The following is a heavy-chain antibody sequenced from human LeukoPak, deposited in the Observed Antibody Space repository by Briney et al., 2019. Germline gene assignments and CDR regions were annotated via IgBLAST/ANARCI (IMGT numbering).Heavy chain of an antibody. Sequence: GGSLRLSCAASGFTFSTHDMHWVRQATGKGLEWVSGINTAGNTYYPGSVKGRFTISREDAKNSFYLQMNSLRAGDTAVYYCARAPDGYEAFDIWGQGTMVTVSS. CDR2: INTAGNT. CDR3: ARAPDGYEAFDI. V-gene: IGHV3-13*04. CDR1: GFTFSTHD. D-gene: IGHD3-22*01. J-gene: IGHJ3*02.